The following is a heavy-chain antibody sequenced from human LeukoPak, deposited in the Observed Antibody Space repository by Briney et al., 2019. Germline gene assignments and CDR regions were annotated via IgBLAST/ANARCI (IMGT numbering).Heavy chain of an antibody. J-gene: IGHJ4*02. CDR1: GFTFSSYG. CDR2: IWYDGSNK. CDR3: AKISDYGDYVAY. D-gene: IGHD4-17*01. V-gene: IGHV3-33*06. Sequence: GXXLRLSCAASGFTFSSYGMHWVRQAPGKGLEWVAVIWYDGSNKYYADYVKGRFTISRDNSKNTLYLQMNSLRAEDTAVYYCAKISDYGDYVAYWGQGTLVTVSS.